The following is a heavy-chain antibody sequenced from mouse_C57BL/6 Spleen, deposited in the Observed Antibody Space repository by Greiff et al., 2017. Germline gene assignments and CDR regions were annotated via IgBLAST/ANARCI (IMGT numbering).Heavy chain of an antibody. CDR2: ISRGSSTI. CDR3: ARPGYYGYFDV. CDR1: GFTFSDYG. Sequence: EVKLQESGGGLVKPGGSLKLSCAASGFTFSDYGMHWVRQAPEKGLEWVAYISRGSSTIYYADTVKGRFTIARDNAKNTLFLQMTSLRSEDTAMYYCARPGYYGYFDVWGTGTTVTVSS. J-gene: IGHJ1*03. D-gene: IGHD2-2*01. V-gene: IGHV5-17*01.